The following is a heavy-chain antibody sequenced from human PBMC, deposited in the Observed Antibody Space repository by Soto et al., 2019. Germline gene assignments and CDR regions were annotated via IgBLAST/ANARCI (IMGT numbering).Heavy chain of an antibody. D-gene: IGHD4-17*01. J-gene: IGHJ3*01. V-gene: IGHV4-31*03. CDR3: ARARLRAVDACDF. CDR1: GVSITSGAYY. CDR2: IYYNGNT. Sequence: QVQLQESGPGMVKPSQTLSLTCTLSGVSITSGAYYWPWVRQHPGKGLEWIGYIYYNGNTYFSPCLNSRLTRSIDTSKNQFSLKLSSVTAADTAMYDCARARLRAVDACDFWGQGRMVTVSS.